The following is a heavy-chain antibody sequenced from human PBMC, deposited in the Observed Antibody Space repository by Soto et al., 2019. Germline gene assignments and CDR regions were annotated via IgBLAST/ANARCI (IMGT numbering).Heavy chain of an antibody. D-gene: IGHD5-12*01. CDR1: GGTFSSYA. Sequence: SVKVSCKASGGTFSSYAISWVRQAPGQGLEWMGGIIPIFGTANYAQKFQGRVTITADESTSTAYMELSSLRSEDTAVYYCARGYSGYDYSWGFDYWGQGTLVTVSS. V-gene: IGHV1-69*13. CDR3: ARGYSGYDYSWGFDY. J-gene: IGHJ4*02. CDR2: IIPIFGTA.